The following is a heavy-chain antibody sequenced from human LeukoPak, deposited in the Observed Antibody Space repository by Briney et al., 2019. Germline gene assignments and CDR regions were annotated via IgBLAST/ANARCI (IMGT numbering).Heavy chain of an antibody. V-gene: IGHV4-34*01. Sequence: PSETLSLTCAVYGGSFSGYYWSWIRQPPGKGLEWVGEINHSGSTNYNPSLKSRVTISVDTSKNQFSLKLSSVTAADTAVYYCARGAYSNYYHRSRWFDPWGQGTLVTVS. CDR1: GGSFSGYY. D-gene: IGHD4-11*01. J-gene: IGHJ5*02. CDR2: INHSGST. CDR3: ARGAYSNYYHRSRWFDP.